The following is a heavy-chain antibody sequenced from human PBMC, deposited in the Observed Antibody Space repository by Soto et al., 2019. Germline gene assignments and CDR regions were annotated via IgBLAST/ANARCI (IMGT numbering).Heavy chain of an antibody. CDR3: ARGSAAGTSSSRFDP. V-gene: IGHV4-4*07. D-gene: IGHD6-13*01. CDR1: GGSISSYY. CDR2: IYTSGST. Sequence: SETLSLTCTVSGGSISSYYWSWIRQPAGKGLEWIGRIYTSGSTNYNPSLKSRVTMSVDTSKNQFSLKLSSVTAADPAVYYCARGSAAGTSSSRFDPWGQGTLVTVSS. J-gene: IGHJ5*02.